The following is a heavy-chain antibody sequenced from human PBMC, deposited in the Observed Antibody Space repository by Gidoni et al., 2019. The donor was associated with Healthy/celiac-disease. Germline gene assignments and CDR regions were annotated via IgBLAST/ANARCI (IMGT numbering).Heavy chain of an antibody. J-gene: IGHJ4*02. CDR2: INPSGGST. CDR3: ARDLGGSGRKRYYFDY. CDR1: GYTFTSYY. Sequence: QVQLVQSGAEVKKPGASVKVSCQASGYTFTSYYMHWVRQAPGQGLEWMGIINPSGGSTSYAQKYQGRVTMTRDTSTSTGYMELSSLRSEDTAVYYCARDLGGSGRKRYYFDYWGQGTLVTVSS. D-gene: IGHD3-10*01. V-gene: IGHV1-46*01.